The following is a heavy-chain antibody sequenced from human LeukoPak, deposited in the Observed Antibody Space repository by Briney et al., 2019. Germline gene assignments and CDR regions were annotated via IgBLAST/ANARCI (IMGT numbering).Heavy chain of an antibody. J-gene: IGHJ4*02. D-gene: IGHD5-12*01. CDR2: INPNSGGT. CDR1: GYTFTGYY. CDR3: ARDQVAGEWLPIGPGDY. V-gene: IGHV1-2*02. Sequence: GASVKVSCKGSGYTFTGYYMHWVRQAPGQGLEWMGWINPNSGGTNYAQKFQGRVTMTRDTSISTVYMELSSLRSEDTAVYYCARDQVAGEWLPIGPGDYWGQGTPVTVSS.